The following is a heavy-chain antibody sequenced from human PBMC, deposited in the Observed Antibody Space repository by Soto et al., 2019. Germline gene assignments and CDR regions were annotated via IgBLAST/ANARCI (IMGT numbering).Heavy chain of an antibody. CDR2: ISAYNGNT. CDR1: GYTFTSYG. J-gene: IGHJ6*02. CDR3: ARGDIVLVPAASRQYYYYYGMDV. Sequence: QVQLVQSGAEVKKPGASVKVSCKASGYTFTSYGISWVRQAPGQGLEWMGWISAYNGNTNYAQKLQGRVTMTTDTATSTDYMEWRCLTSDDTAVYYCARGDIVLVPAASRQYYYYYGMDVWGQGTTVTVSS. D-gene: IGHD2-2*01. V-gene: IGHV1-18*01.